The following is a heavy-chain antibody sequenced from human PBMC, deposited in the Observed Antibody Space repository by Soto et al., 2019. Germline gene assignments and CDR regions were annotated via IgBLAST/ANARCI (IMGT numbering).Heavy chain of an antibody. Sequence: SETLSLTCIVSGGSISSHYWSWIRQPPGKGLEWIGYIFYSGSTNYNPSLKSRVTISVDTSKNQFSLKLSSVTAADTAVYFCAGHYYDSSGYYVSPYYFDYWGQGTPVTVSS. CDR1: GGSISSHY. CDR2: IFYSGST. J-gene: IGHJ4*02. V-gene: IGHV4-59*08. CDR3: AGHYYDSSGYYVSPYYFDY. D-gene: IGHD3-22*01.